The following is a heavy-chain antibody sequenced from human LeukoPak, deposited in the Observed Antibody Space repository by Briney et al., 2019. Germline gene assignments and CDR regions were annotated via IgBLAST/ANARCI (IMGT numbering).Heavy chain of an antibody. CDR2: INPNSGGT. CDR1: GYTFTGYY. CDR3: ATAGMVATRGRWFDP. J-gene: IGHJ5*02. D-gene: IGHD5-12*01. V-gene: IGHV1-2*02. Sequence: GASVKVSXKASGYTFTGYYMHWVRQAPGQGLEWMGWINPNSGGTNYAQKFQGRVTMTRDTSISTAYMELSRLRSDDTAVYYCATAGMVATRGRWFDPWGQGTLVTVSS.